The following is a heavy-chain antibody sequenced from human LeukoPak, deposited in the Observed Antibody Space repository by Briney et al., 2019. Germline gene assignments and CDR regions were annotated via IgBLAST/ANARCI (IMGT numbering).Heavy chain of an antibody. V-gene: IGHV3-7*05. Sequence: TGGSLRLSCAASGFTFSTYAMTWVRQAPGKGLEWVANIKQDGSEKYYVDSVKGRFTISRDNAKNSLYLQMNSLRAEDTAVYYCARVGNWAHQGAFDIWGQGTMVTVSS. CDR2: IKQDGSEK. J-gene: IGHJ3*02. CDR1: GFTFSTYA. CDR3: ARVGNWAHQGAFDI. D-gene: IGHD7-27*01.